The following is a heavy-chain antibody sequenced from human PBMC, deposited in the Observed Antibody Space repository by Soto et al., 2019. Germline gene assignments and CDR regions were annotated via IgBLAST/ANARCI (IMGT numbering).Heavy chain of an antibody. Sequence: PSETLSLTCTVSGGSISSYYWSWIRQPPGKGLEWIGYIYYSGSTNYNPSLKSRVTISVDTSKNQFSLKLSSVTAADTAVYYCARITILNWFDPWGQGTLVTVSS. CDR2: IYYSGST. CDR3: ARITILNWFDP. D-gene: IGHD3-3*01. CDR1: GGSISSYY. J-gene: IGHJ5*02. V-gene: IGHV4-59*01.